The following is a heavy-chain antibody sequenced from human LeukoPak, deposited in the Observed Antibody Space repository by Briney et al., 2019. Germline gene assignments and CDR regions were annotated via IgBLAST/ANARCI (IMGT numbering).Heavy chain of an antibody. J-gene: IGHJ6*02. CDR2: IRSKANSYAT. CDR1: GFTFSGSA. D-gene: IGHD4-11*01. CDR3: ARAPRDYRYYYGMDV. Sequence: GGSLRLSCAASGFTFSGSAMHWVRQASGKGLEWVGRIRSKANSYATAYAASVKGRFTISRDNSKNTLYLQMNSLRAEDTAVYYCARAPRDYRYYYGMDVWGQGTTVTVSS. V-gene: IGHV3-73*01.